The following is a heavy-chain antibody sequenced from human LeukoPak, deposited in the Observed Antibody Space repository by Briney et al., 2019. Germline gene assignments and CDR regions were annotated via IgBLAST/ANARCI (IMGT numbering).Heavy chain of an antibody. Sequence: PSETLSLTCTVSGGSISSSSYYRGWIRQPPGKGLEWTGSIYYSGSTYYNPSLKSRVTMSVDTSKNHFSLQLRSVTAADTAVYYCASTTYDYDTSGHYFLDYWGQGSLVTVSS. D-gene: IGHD3-22*01. CDR2: IYYSGST. V-gene: IGHV4-39*07. CDR3: ASTTYDYDTSGHYFLDY. J-gene: IGHJ4*02. CDR1: GGSISSSSYY.